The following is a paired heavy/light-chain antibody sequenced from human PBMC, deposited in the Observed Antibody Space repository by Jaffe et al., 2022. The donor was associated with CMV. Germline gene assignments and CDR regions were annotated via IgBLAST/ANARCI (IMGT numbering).Heavy chain of an antibody. CDR2: IYYSGST. Sequence: QVQLQESGPGLVKPSQTLSLTCSVSGGSISSGGYYWGWIRQHPGKGLEWIGYIYYSGSTYYNPSLQSRITISVDTSKNQFSLKVTSVTAADTAVYYCVRIREGHCSGGTCYSASKVDYWGQGTLVTVSS. J-gene: IGHJ4*02. CDR1: GGSISSGGYY. V-gene: IGHV4-31*03. CDR3: VRIREGHCSGGTCYSASKVDY. D-gene: IGHD2-15*01.
Light chain of an antibody. V-gene: IGKV1-39*01. Sequence: DIQMTQSPSSLSASVGDRVTITCRASQSISSYLNWYQQKSGRAPKFLISAASALQSGIPSRFSVTGSGTDFTLTISSLQPEDFATYYCQQTYSSLGGTFGPGTKVDIK. CDR2: AAS. J-gene: IGKJ3*01. CDR3: QQTYSSLGGT. CDR1: QSISSY.